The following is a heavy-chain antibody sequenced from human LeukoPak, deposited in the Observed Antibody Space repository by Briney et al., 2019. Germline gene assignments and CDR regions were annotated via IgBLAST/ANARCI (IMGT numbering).Heavy chain of an antibody. D-gene: IGHD3-22*01. CDR2: ITNDGGKK. CDR3: ATDPTLYYYDSSGSYFDY. CDR1: GFTFSDYA. J-gene: IGHJ4*02. Sequence: GGSLRLSCAASGFTFSDYAIHWVRQAPGKGLEWVAVITNDGGKKYYADSVKGRFTVSRDNSKNTLYLQMNSLRAEDTAVYYCATDPTLYYYDSSGSYFDYWGQGTLITVSS. V-gene: IGHV3-30-3*01.